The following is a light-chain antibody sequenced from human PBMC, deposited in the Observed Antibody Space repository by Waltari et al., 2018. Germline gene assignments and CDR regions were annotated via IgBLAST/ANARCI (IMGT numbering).Light chain of an antibody. CDR1: NIGSKS. CDR3: LVWHSTIDHQGV. Sequence: SYVVTQSPSVSVAPGEPARLTCGGANIGSKSVHWYPQRPGQAPVLVISYDSDRPSGIPERFSGSNSGNTATLTISWVEAEDEADYYCLVWHSTIDHQGVFGGGTKLTVL. V-gene: IGLV3-21*04. CDR2: YDS. J-gene: IGLJ2*01.